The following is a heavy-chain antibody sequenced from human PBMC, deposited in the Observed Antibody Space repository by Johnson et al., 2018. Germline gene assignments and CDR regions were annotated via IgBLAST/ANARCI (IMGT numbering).Heavy chain of an antibody. Sequence: EVQLVESGGGLVQPGGSXRLSCAASGLSLSTYWMSWARQAPGKGLEWVANIKQDGSEKYYVDSVKGRFTISRAHVKNSHYLQMNSLRAEDTAVYYCARDPRYCSGGSCYALDWYFDLWGRGTLVTVSS. CDR2: IKQDGSEK. D-gene: IGHD2-15*01. V-gene: IGHV3-7*01. CDR3: ARDPRYCSGGSCYALDWYFDL. CDR1: GLSLSTYW. J-gene: IGHJ2*01.